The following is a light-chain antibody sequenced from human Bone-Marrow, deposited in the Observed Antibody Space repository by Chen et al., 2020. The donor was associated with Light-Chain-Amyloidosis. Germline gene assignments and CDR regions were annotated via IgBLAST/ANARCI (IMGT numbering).Light chain of an antibody. J-gene: IGLJ3*02. CDR3: QSYQGSSQGV. Sequence: NFMLTHPHSVSASPGKTVIISCTRSSGSIATNYVQWYQQRPGRSPTTVIYEDDQRPSGVPDRFSGSIDRSSNSASLTISGLKTEDEADYYCQSYQGSSQGVFGGGTKLTVL. CDR1: SGSIATNY. CDR2: EDD. V-gene: IGLV6-57*01.